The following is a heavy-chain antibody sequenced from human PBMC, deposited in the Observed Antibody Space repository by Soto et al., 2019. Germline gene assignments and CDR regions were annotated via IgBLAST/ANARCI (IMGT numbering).Heavy chain of an antibody. Sequence: SEALSVTCTVSGGSISSSSYYWGWIREPPGEGLEWIGSIYYSGSTDYNPSLKSRVTRSVDTAKNQFSLKLSSVTAADTAVYYCARREYRRWFDPWGQGTLVTVSP. V-gene: IGHV4-39*01. CDR3: ARREYRRWFDP. D-gene: IGHD6-6*01. J-gene: IGHJ5*02. CDR2: IYYSGST. CDR1: GGSISSSSYY.